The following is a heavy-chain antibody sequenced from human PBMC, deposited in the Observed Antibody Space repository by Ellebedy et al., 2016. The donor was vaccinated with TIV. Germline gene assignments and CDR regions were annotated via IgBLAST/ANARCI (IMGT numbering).Heavy chain of an antibody. CDR2: INAGDGRT. V-gene: IGHV1-3*01. Sequence: AASVKVSCKSSGYTFTNYAVFWVRQAPGQRLEWVGWINAGDGRTQFSQNFQGRVAMTTDTSADTAYMEVSSLRSEDTAVYYCARGGDGYSHFQYWGQGTLVIVSS. CDR1: GYTFTNYA. D-gene: IGHD5-24*01. CDR3: ARGGDGYSHFQY. J-gene: IGHJ4*02.